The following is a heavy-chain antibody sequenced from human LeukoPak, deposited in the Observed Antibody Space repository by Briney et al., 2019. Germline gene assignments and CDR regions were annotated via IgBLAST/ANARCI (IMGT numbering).Heavy chain of an antibody. CDR2: IIPIFGTA. V-gene: IGHV1-69*08. CDR3: ATYYYDSSEEYFQH. J-gene: IGHJ1*01. CDR1: GGTFSSYT. Sequence: SVKVSCKASGGTFSSYTISWVRQAPGQGLEWMGRIIPIFGTANYAQKFQGRVTITADKSTSTAYMELSSLRSEDTAVYYCATYYYDSSEEYFQHWGQGTLVTVSS. D-gene: IGHD3-22*01.